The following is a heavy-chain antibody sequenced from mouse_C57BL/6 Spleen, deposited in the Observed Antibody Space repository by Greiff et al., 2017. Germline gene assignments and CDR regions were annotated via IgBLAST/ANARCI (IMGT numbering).Heavy chain of an antibody. J-gene: IGHJ4*01. V-gene: IGHV5-9*01. D-gene: IGHD2-4*01. CDR3: ARHYDYYYAMDY. CDR1: GFTFSSYT. CDR2: ISGGGGNT. Sequence: EVMLVESGGGLVKPGGSLKLSCAASGFTFSSYTMSWVRQTPEKRLEWVATISGGGGNTYYPDSVKGRFTISRDNAKNTLYLQMSSLRSEDTALYYCARHYDYYYAMDYWGQGTSVTVSS.